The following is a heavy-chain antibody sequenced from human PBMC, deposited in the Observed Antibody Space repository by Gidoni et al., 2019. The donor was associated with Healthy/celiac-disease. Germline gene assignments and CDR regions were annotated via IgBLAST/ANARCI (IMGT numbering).Heavy chain of an antibody. Sequence: EVQLVESGGGLVQPGRSLRLSCAASGFTFDAYAMHWVRQAPGKGLEWVSGISWNSGSIGYADSVKGRFTISRDNAKNSLYLQMNSLRAEDTALYYCAKDKSNYYDSSGYLNYWGQGTLVTVSS. CDR1: GFTFDAYA. CDR3: AKDKSNYYDSSGYLNY. V-gene: IGHV3-9*01. CDR2: ISWNSGSI. J-gene: IGHJ4*02. D-gene: IGHD3-22*01.